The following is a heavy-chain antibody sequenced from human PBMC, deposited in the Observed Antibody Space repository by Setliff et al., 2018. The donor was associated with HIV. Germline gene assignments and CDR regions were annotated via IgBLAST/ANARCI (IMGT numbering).Heavy chain of an antibody. Sequence: PSETLSLTCTVSGGSISSSSYYWGWIRQPPGKGLEWIGSIYYSGSTYYNPSLKSRVTISVDTSKNQFSLKLSSVTAADTAVYYCARSVPRYCSGGSCYPPLFDYWGQGTLVIVSS. V-gene: IGHV4-39*01. D-gene: IGHD2-15*01. CDR1: GGSISSSSYY. CDR2: IYYSGST. CDR3: ARSVPRYCSGGSCYPPLFDY. J-gene: IGHJ4*02.